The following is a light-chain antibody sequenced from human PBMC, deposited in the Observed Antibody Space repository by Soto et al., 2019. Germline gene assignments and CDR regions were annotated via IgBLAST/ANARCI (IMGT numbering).Light chain of an antibody. CDR1: QDINIY. J-gene: IGKJ4*01. V-gene: IGKV1-27*01. Sequence: DIQMTQSPSSLSASVGDRVTITCRAGQDINIYLAWYQQKPGKVPKLLISAASTLQSGVPSRFSGSGSGTDFTLTISSLHPEDVANYYCQNYDGAPLTFGGGTKVEIK. CDR3: QNYDGAPLT. CDR2: AAS.